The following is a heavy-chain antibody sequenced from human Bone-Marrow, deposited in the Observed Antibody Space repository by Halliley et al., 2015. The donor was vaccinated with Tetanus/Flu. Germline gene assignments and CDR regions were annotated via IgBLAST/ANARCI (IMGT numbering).Heavy chain of an antibody. CDR1: GGSISGYY. J-gene: IGHJ4*02. D-gene: IGHD5-12*01. CDR3: TRGGGWLPNY. CDR2: IHHSGTT. Sequence: GLVKPSETLPLTCSVSGGSISGYYWSWVRQPPGKGLEWIGNIHHSGTTTYNPSLKSRVTMSLDTSKNHFSLKLSSVTAADSAIYYCTRGGGWLPNYWGQGALVTVSP. V-gene: IGHV4-59*01.